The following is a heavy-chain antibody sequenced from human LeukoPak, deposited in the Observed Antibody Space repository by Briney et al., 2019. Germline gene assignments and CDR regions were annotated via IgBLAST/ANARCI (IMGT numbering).Heavy chain of an antibody. CDR3: AKDKVRYFDWSPIDY. V-gene: IGHV3-9*01. CDR1: GFTFDDYA. J-gene: IGHJ4*02. Sequence: GGSLRLSCAASGFTFDDYAMHWVRQAPGKGLEWVSGISWNSGSIGYADSVKGRFTISRDNAKNSLHLQMNSLRAEDTALYYCAKDKVRYFDWSPIDYWGQGTLVTVSS. D-gene: IGHD3-9*01. CDR2: ISWNSGSI.